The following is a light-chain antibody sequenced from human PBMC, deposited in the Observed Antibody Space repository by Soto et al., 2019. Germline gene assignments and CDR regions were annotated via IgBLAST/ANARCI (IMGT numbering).Light chain of an antibody. Sequence: DIQLTQSPSFLSASVGDRVTITCRASQGINTYVAWYQQKPGKAPKLLLFAASTLVGGVPSRFSGRGSGTEFTLTISSLQADDFATYYCQQYHTDWTFGQGTKVDI. CDR2: AAS. J-gene: IGKJ1*01. CDR1: QGINTY. V-gene: IGKV1-9*01. CDR3: QQYHTDWT.